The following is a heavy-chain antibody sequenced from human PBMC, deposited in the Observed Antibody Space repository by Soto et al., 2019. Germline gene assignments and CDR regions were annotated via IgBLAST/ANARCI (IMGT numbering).Heavy chain of an antibody. V-gene: IGHV4-4*02. CDR3: ARVPGVVVSADDAFDI. CDR2: IYHSGSA. Sequence: QVQLQESGPGLVKPSGTLSLTCAVSGGSVSSNNWWSWVRQSPGKGLEWMGEIYHSGSANYNPSLKSRATISLDKSKNLFSLRLTSVTAADTAVYYCARVPGVVVSADDAFDIWGPGTRVIVSS. J-gene: IGHJ3*02. D-gene: IGHD2-21*02. CDR1: GGSVSSNNW.